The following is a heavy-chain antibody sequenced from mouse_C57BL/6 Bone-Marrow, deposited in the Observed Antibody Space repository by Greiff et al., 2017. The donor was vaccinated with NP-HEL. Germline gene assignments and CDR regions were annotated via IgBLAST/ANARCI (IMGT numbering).Heavy chain of an antibody. D-gene: IGHD1-1*01. Sequence: VQLKESGAELVRPGASVKLSCTASGFNFTDDYMHWVKQRPEQGLEWIGWIDPENGDTEYASKFQGKATITADTSSNTAYLQLSSLTSEDTAVYYCTTCNSSGDYWGRGTALTVSA. CDR3: TTCNSSGDY. J-gene: IGHJ2*01. V-gene: IGHV14-4*01. CDR1: GFNFTDDY. CDR2: IDPENGDT.